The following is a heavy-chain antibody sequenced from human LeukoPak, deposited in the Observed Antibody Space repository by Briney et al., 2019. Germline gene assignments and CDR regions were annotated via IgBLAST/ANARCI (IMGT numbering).Heavy chain of an antibody. D-gene: IGHD5-18*01. Sequence: GGSLRPSCTASGFSFTDYIMHWVRQAPGKGLEWVSSISSSSSYIYYADSVKGRFTISRDNAKNSLYLQMNSLRAEDTAVYYCARISYGSYYFDYWGQGTLVTVSS. CDR2: ISSSSSYI. J-gene: IGHJ4*02. CDR3: ARISYGSYYFDY. V-gene: IGHV3-21*01. CDR1: GFSFTDYI.